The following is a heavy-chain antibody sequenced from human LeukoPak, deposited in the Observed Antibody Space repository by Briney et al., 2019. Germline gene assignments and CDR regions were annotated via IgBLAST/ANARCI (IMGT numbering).Heavy chain of an antibody. CDR3: ARGYRGAIGY. J-gene: IGHJ4*02. V-gene: IGHV4-39*07. CDR1: GGSMTSSGYY. CDR2: IYYSGIT. Sequence: SETLSLTCTVSGGSMTSSGYYWGWIRQSPGEGLEWIGNIYYSGITYYNPSLKSRVTISVDTSKNQFSLKVSSVTAADTAVYYCARGYRGAIGYWGQGTLVTVSS. D-gene: IGHD3-16*02.